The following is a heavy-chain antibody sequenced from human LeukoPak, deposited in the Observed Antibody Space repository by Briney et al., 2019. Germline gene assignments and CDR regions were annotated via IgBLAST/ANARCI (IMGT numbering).Heavy chain of an antibody. CDR2: MNPHVGTP. J-gene: IGHJ6*03. CDR3: ARALSWTTESYYYMDV. D-gene: IGHD3/OR15-3a*01. V-gene: IGHV1-8*01. CDR1: GYTFTNYD. Sequence: GSVTVSCKASGYTFTNYDINWVRQAAGQGREWMEWMNPHVGTPAYAQKFQGRVPMTKNPSIPTAYMDLTSLRSEDTAVYYCARALSWTTESYYYMDVWGKGTTVTVSS.